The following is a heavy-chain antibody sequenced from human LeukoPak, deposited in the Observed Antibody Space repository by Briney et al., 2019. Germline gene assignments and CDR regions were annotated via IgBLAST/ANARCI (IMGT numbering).Heavy chain of an antibody. D-gene: IGHD3-22*01. CDR3: ARHSPVVADVFYDSSGPYPDY. CDR2: INHSGST. J-gene: IGHJ4*02. Sequence: SETLSLTCAVYGGSFSGYYWSWIRQPPGKGLEWIGEINHSGSTNYNPSLKSRVTISVDTSKNQFSLKLSSVTAADTAVYYCARHSPVVADVFYDSSGPYPDYWGQGTLVTVSS. V-gene: IGHV4-34*01. CDR1: GGSFSGYY.